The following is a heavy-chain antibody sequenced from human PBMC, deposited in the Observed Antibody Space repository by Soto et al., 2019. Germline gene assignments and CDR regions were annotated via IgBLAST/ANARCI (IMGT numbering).Heavy chain of an antibody. J-gene: IGHJ6*02. CDR3: ARGGLVGATTADYYYYGMDV. CDR2: IIPIFGTA. V-gene: IGHV1-69*06. CDR1: GGTFSSYA. Sequence: QVQLVQSGAEVKKPGSSVKVSCKASGGTFSSYAISWVRQAPGQGLEWMGGIIPIFGTANYAQKFQGRVTTTADKSTSTAYMELSSLRSEDTAVYYCARGGLVGATTADYYYYGMDVWGQGTTVTVSS. D-gene: IGHD1-26*01.